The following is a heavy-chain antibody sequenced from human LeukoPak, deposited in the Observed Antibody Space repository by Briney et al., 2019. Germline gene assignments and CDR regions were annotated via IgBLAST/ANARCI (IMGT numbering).Heavy chain of an antibody. CDR2: IYPGSSDT. CDR3: ARSGSPSHWLDP. J-gene: IGHJ5*02. Sequence: GESLKISCKASGYSFTTYWIVWVRQMPGKGLEWMGAIYPGSSDTRYNPSFQGQVTISADNSIDTAYLQWSSLKSSDTAIYYCARSGSPSHWLDPWGQGTLVTVSS. V-gene: IGHV5-51*01. CDR1: GYSFTTYW. D-gene: IGHD2-15*01.